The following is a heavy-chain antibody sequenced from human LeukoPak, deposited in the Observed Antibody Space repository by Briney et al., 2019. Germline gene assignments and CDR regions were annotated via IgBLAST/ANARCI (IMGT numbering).Heavy chain of an antibody. V-gene: IGHV3-23*01. CDR3: ANLWFGELLYYYFDY. J-gene: IGHJ4*02. D-gene: IGHD3-10*01. CDR2: ISGSGGST. Sequence: GGSLRLSCAASGFTFSSYAMSWVRQAPGKGLEWVSAISGSGGSTYYADSVKGRFTISRDNSKNTLYLQMNSLRAEDTAVYYCANLWFGELLYYYFDYWGQGTLVTVSS. CDR1: GFTFSSYA.